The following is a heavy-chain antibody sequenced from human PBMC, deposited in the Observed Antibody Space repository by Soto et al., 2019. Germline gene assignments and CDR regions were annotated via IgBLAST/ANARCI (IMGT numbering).Heavy chain of an antibody. Sequence: SQTLSLTCAISGDSVSSNSAAWNWIRQSPSRGLEWLGGTYYRSKWYNDYAVFVKVRITINPDTSKTQFSLQLNSVTPEDTAVYYCASGQSSSHHSHYYCCMDVWGQGTTVAVSS. CDR2: TYYRSKWYN. V-gene: IGHV6-1*01. CDR3: ASGQSSSHHSHYYCCMDV. D-gene: IGHD6-6*01. J-gene: IGHJ6*02. CDR1: GDSVSSNSAA.